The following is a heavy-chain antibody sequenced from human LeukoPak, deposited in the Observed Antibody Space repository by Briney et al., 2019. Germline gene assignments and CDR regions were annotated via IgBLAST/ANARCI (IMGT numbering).Heavy chain of an antibody. V-gene: IGHV3-23*01. D-gene: IGHD2-15*01. Sequence: PGGSLRLSCAASGFTFSSYAMSWVRQAPGKELEWVSAISGSGGSTYYADSVKGRFTISRDNSKNTLYLQMNSLRAEDTAVYYCASPVRDRYCSGGSCYSPFDFWGQGNLVTVSS. CDR2: ISGSGGST. CDR3: ASPVRDRYCSGGSCYSPFDF. J-gene: IGHJ4*02. CDR1: GFTFSSYA.